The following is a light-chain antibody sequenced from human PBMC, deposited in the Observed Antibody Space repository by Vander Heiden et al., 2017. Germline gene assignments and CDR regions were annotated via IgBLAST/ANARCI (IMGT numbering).Light chain of an antibody. CDR1: QSVSDNQ. CDR3: QHDGASPYT. J-gene: IGKJ2*01. V-gene: IGKV3-20*01. Sequence: EMLLTQSPGTLSLSPGERATLSCRASQSVSDNQLAWYQQKPGQAPRLLMYGVSNSATGIPDRFSGSGSGTDFTLIISRLEPEDFAVYFCQHDGASPYTFGQGTKLEIK. CDR2: GVS.